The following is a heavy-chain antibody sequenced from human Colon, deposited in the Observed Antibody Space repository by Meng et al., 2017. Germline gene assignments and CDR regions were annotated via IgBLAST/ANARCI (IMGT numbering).Heavy chain of an antibody. V-gene: IGHV4-4*02. Sequence: QVRLQQWRVGLSTPTATRSPPSAVPGVFFTTKSYWRWVRQSPEKGLGWIGQIEHRGDPYYNPSLKSRVPMSVDRSKSQVSLQLTSVTAADTAVYYCARHGGYYQDYWGQGTPVTVSS. CDR2: IEHRGDP. CDR1: GVFFTTKSY. D-gene: IGHD4-23*01. CDR3: ARHGGYYQDY. J-gene: IGHJ4*02.